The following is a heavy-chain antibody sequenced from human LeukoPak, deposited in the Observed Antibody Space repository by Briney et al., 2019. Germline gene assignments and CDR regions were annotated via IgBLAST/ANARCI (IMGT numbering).Heavy chain of an antibody. CDR3: VRENYSSGWYGIIDY. CDR2: IYYSGNT. CDR1: GGSISNYY. J-gene: IGHJ4*02. D-gene: IGHD6-19*01. V-gene: IGHV4-59*01. Sequence: SETLSLTCTVSGGSISNYYWSWIRQPPGKGLEWIGYIYYSGNTNYNPSLKSRVTISVDTSKNQFSLKLSSVTAADTAVYYCVRENYSSGWYGIIDYWGQGSLVSVSS.